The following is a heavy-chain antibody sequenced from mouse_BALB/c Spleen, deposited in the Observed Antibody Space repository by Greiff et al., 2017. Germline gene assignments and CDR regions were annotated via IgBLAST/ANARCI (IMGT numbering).Heavy chain of an antibody. Sequence: DVMLVESGGGLVQPGGSLKLSCAASGFTFSSYTMSWVRQTPEKRLEWVAYISNGGGSTYYPDTVKGRFTISRDNAKNTLYLQMSSLKSEDTAMYYCARRDAMDYWGQGTSVTVSS. CDR1: GFTFSSYT. J-gene: IGHJ4*01. CDR2: ISNGGGST. D-gene: IGHD3-3*01. V-gene: IGHV5-12-2*01. CDR3: ARRDAMDY.